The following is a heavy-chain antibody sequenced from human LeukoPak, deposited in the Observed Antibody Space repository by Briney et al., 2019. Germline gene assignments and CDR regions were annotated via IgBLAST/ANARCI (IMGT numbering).Heavy chain of an antibody. D-gene: IGHD7-27*01. J-gene: IGHJ5*02. CDR2: IYYSGST. CDR3: ASAREPGDPYNWFHP. Sequence: TGGSLRLSCAASGFTFSSYAMSWVRQAPGKGLEWVGFIYYSGSTNYNPSLKSRVTISVDTSKNQFSLKLSSVTAADTAVYYCASAREPGDPYNWFHPWGQGTLVTVSS. CDR1: GFTFSSYA. V-gene: IGHV4-59*01.